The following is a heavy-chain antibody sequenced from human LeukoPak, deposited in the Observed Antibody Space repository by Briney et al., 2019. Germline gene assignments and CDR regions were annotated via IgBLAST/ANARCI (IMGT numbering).Heavy chain of an antibody. CDR2: MNPNSGNT. V-gene: IGHV1-8*01. Sequence: ASVKVSCKASGYTFTGYDIHWVRQATGQGLEWMGWMNPNSGNTGYAQKFQGRVTMTRNTSISTAYMELSSLRSEDTAVYYCARASIAVPCGYWGQGTLVTVSS. CDR1: GYTFTGYD. J-gene: IGHJ4*02. D-gene: IGHD6-19*01. CDR3: ARASIAVPCGY.